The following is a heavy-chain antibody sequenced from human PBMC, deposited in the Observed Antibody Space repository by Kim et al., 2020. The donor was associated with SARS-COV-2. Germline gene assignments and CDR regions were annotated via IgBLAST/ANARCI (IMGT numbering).Heavy chain of an antibody. CDR2: INGEAFIT. D-gene: IGHD4-17*01. CDR1: GFTFSGFA. J-gene: IGHJ3*01. CDR3: ARDRDTSPTVTTFGL. Sequence: GGSLRLSCAASGFTFSGFAMNWVRQAPGKGLEWISHINGEAFITYYADSVRGRFTISRDNSKNTLSLQLDSLRAEDTAMYFCARDRDTSPTVTTFGLWGQETMVTVSS. V-gene: IGHV3-23*01.